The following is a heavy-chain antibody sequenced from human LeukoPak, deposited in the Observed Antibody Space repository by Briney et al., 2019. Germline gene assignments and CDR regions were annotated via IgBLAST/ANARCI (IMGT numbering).Heavy chain of an antibody. D-gene: IGHD1-26*01. CDR2: ISGSGDNT. CDR3: GKDIGPGGLDI. CDR1: GFTFSSYG. Sequence: PGGSLRLSCAASGFTFSSYGMTWVRQAPGKGLEWVSGISGSGDNTYNADSVKGRFTISIDNPKKSLYLQMNSLRVEDTALYYCGKDIGPGGLDIWGKGTTVTVSS. V-gene: IGHV3-23*01. J-gene: IGHJ6*04.